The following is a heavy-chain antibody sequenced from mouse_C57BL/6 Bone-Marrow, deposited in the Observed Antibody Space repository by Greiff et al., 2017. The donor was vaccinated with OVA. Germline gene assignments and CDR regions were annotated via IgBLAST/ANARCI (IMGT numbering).Heavy chain of an antibody. Sequence: EVKVEESGGGLVQPGGSMKLSCVASGFTFSNYWMNWVRQSPEKGLEWVAQIRLKSDNYATHYAESVKGRFTISRDDSKSSVYLQMNNLRAEDTGIYYCTGGSSAHYYAMDYWGQGTSVTVSS. CDR1: GFTFSNYW. D-gene: IGHD3-2*02. J-gene: IGHJ4*01. CDR3: TGGSSAHYYAMDY. V-gene: IGHV6-3*01. CDR2: IRLKSDNYAT.